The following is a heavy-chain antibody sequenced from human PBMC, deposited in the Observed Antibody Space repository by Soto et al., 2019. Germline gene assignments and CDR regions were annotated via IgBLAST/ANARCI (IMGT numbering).Heavy chain of an antibody. V-gene: IGHV4-31*03. D-gene: IGHD3-22*01. J-gene: IGHJ4*02. CDR2: IYYSGST. CDR3: AREGDSSGYYYSRGIDY. Sequence: SETLSLTCTVSGGSISSGGYYWSWLRQHPGKGLEWIGYIYYSGSTYYNPSLKSRVTISVDTSKNQFSLKLSSVTAADTAVYYCAREGDSSGYYYSRGIDYWGQGTLVTVSS. CDR1: GGSISSGGYY.